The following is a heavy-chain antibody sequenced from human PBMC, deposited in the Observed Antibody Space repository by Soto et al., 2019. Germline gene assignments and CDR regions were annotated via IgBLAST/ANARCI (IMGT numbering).Heavy chain of an antibody. Sequence: SETLSLTCTVSGGSISSGGYYWSWIRQHPGKGLEWIGYIYYSGSTYYNPSLKSRVTISVDTSKNQFSLKLSSVTAADTAVYYCARSSSGWLFDPWGQGTLVTVSS. J-gene: IGHJ5*02. CDR2: IYYSGST. CDR1: GGSISSGGYY. CDR3: ARSSSGWLFDP. D-gene: IGHD6-19*01. V-gene: IGHV4-31*03.